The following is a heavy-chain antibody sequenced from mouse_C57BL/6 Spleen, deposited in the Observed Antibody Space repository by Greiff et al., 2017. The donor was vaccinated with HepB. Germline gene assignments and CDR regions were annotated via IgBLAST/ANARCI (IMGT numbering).Heavy chain of an antibody. CDR3: ARDSGYGLYFDY. CDR1: GYAFSSYW. CDR2: IYPGDGDT. J-gene: IGHJ2*01. Sequence: QVQLKESGAELVKPGASVKISCKASGYAFSSYWMNWVKQRPGKGLEWIGQIYPGDGDTNYNGKFKGKATLTADKSSSTAYMQLSSLTSEDSAVYFCARDSGYGLYFDYWGQGTTLTVSS. V-gene: IGHV1-80*01. D-gene: IGHD3-2*02.